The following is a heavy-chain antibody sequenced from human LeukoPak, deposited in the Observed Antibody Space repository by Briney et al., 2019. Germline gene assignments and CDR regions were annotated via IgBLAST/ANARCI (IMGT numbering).Heavy chain of an antibody. J-gene: IGHJ4*02. CDR2: ISGSGCSK. V-gene: IGHV3-23*01. CDR1: GFTFSSYA. D-gene: IGHD3-10*01. CDR3: AKEYGSGSTPIDY. Sequence: PGGSLRLSCAASGFTFSSYAIIWVRQAPAKGLEWVSAISGSGCSKYYADSVKGRFTISRDNSQNTLFLQMKSLIAGDTAVYYCAKEYGSGSTPIDYWGQRTLVTVSS.